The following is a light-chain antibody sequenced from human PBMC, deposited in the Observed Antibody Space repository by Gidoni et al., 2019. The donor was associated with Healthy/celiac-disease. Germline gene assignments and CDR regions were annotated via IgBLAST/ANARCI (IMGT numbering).Light chain of an antibody. CDR1: QSISGY. Sequence: DIQMTQSPSSLSASVGDRVTITCRASQSISGYLNSYQQSPGKAPKVLIYAASNLQGGVPSRFSGSGAGTDFTLTISSLQPEDFATYYCQQSYSIPYTFGHGTKLEIK. CDR2: AAS. J-gene: IGKJ2*01. V-gene: IGKV1-39*01. CDR3: QQSYSIPYT.